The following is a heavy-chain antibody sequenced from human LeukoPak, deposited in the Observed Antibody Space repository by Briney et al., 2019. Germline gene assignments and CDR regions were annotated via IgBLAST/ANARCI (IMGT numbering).Heavy chain of an antibody. CDR1: GYTFITYY. CDR2: INPSGGST. V-gene: IGHV1-46*01. D-gene: IGHD1-26*01. CDR3: ARGLGSGSYYGY. J-gene: IGHJ4*02. Sequence: ASVKVSCEASGYTFITYYMHWVRQAPGQGLEWMGIINPSGGSTSYAQKFQGRVTVTRDTSTSTVYMELSSLRSEDTAVYYCARGLGSGSYYGYWGQGTLVTVSS.